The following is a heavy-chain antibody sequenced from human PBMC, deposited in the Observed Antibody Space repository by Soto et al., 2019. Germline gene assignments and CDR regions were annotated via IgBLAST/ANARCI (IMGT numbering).Heavy chain of an antibody. CDR3: ARNWNDLGDFDY. CDR2: IYYSGST. D-gene: IGHD1-1*01. V-gene: IGHV4-31*03. Sequence: QVQLQESGPGLVKPSQTLSLTCTVSGGSISSGGYYWSWIRQHPGKGLEWIGYIYYSGSTYYNPSRKSRVTISVDTSKDQFSLKLSSVTAADTAVYYCARNWNDLGDFDYWGQGTLVTVSS. CDR1: GGSISSGGYY. J-gene: IGHJ4*02.